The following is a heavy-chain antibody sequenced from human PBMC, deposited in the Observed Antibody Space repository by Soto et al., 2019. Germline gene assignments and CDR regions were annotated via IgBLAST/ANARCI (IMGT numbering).Heavy chain of an antibody. CDR1: GGTFGSHG. Sequence: GASVKVSCKASGGTFGSHGIAWVLQAPGQGLEWMGGFIAMLGTPTYAKKVQGRATITAAESLTSSYLELRSLRSEDTAVYFCARGAMANFDYWGQGTGVTVSS. CDR2: FIAMLGTP. D-gene: IGHD5-18*01. J-gene: IGHJ4*02. V-gene: IGHV1-69*13. CDR3: ARGAMANFDY.